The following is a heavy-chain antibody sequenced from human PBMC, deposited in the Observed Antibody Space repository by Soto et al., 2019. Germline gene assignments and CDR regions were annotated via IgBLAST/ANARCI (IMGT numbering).Heavy chain of an antibody. CDR1: EFTFANAW. D-gene: IGHD4-17*01. Sequence: GGSLGLSCAASEFTFANAWISWVRQAPGKGLEWVGRIKSKADGGTTDYAAPVKGRFTISRDESQNTLYLQMNRLKTEDTAVYYCTSLYYGHWGQGTLVTVSS. J-gene: IGHJ4*02. CDR3: TSLYYGH. V-gene: IGHV3-15*01. CDR2: IKSKADGGTT.